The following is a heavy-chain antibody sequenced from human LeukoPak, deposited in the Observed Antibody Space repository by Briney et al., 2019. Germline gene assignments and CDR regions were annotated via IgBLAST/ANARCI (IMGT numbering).Heavy chain of an antibody. J-gene: IGHJ4*02. CDR2: INHSGST. Sequence: SETLSLTCAVYGGSFSGYYWSWIRQPPGKGLEWIGEINHSGSTNYNPSLKSRVTISVDTSKNQFSLKLSSVTAGDTAVYYCARGSRRPKFDYWGQGTLVTVSS. CDR3: ARGSRRPKFDY. D-gene: IGHD6-13*01. CDR1: GGSFSGYY. V-gene: IGHV4-34*01.